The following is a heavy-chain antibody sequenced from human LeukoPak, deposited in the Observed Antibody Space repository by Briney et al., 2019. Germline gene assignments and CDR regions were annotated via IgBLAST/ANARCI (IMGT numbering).Heavy chain of an antibody. CDR3: ARGGLGYSNFWHAVSFDS. CDR1: DGSISSYY. D-gene: IGHD6-13*01. CDR2: IYYSGST. Sequence: SETLSLTCTVSDGSISSYYWSWIRQPPGKGLEWIGYIYYSGSTNYNPSLKSRVTISVDTSRNQFSLTLNSVTAADTAVYYCARGGLGYSNFWHAVSFDSWGQGTLVTVSS. J-gene: IGHJ4*02. V-gene: IGHV4-59*08.